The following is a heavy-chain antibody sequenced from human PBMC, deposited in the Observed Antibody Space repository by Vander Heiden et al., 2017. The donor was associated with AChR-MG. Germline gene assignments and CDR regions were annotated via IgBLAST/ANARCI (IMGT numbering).Heavy chain of an antibody. CDR2: ISGSGGSP. D-gene: IGHD3-22*01. Sequence: VQLLESGGGLVQPGGSLRLSCAATGFTFSSYATSWVRQAPGKGLEWVSGISGSGGSPYYADSVKGRFTISRDNSKNTLYVQMNSLRAEDTAVYFCAKGMDNYDSSGYYSYFDSWGQGTLVTVSS. V-gene: IGHV3-23*01. CDR3: AKGMDNYDSSGYYSYFDS. CDR1: GFTFSSYA. J-gene: IGHJ4*02.